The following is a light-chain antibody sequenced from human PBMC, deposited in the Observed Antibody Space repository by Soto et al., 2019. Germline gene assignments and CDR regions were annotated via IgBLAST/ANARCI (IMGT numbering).Light chain of an antibody. Sequence: EIVVTQSPATLSLSPGERATLSCRASQSVSSYLAWYQQKPGQAPRLLIYDASNRATGSPARFSGSGAGTDFTLTLSSLEFDDFAVYYCQHRSNWPWTVGHGPQV. CDR2: DAS. CDR1: QSVSSY. CDR3: QHRSNWPWT. V-gene: IGKV3-11*01. J-gene: IGKJ1*01.